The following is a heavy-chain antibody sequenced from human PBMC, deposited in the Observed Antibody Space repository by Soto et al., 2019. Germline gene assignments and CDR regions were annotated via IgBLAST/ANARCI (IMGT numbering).Heavy chain of an antibody. D-gene: IGHD3-3*01. V-gene: IGHV3-23*01. CDR2: ISGSGGST. CDR3: AKDQRGKTTTIFPSGDYYYHYGMDV. Sequence: GGSLRLSCAASGFTFSSYSMSWVRQAPGKGLEWVSAISGSGGSTYYADSVKGRFTISRDNSKNTLYLQMNSLRAEDTAVYYCAKDQRGKTTTIFPSGDYYYHYGMDVWGQGNTVTVSS. CDR1: GFTFSSYS. J-gene: IGHJ6*02.